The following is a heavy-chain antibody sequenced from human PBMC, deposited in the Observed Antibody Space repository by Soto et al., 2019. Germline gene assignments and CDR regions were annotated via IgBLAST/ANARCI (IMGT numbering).Heavy chain of an antibody. CDR3: ASPPIVATIVNYYYGMDV. CDR2: IIPIFGTA. V-gene: IGHV1-69*12. CDR1: GGTFSSYA. Sequence: QVQLVQSGAEVKKPGSSVKVSCKASGGTFSSYAISWVRQAPGQGLEWMGGIIPIFGTADYAQKFQGRVTITGDESTRTAYMELSSLRSEDTAVDYCASPPIVATIVNYYYGMDVWGQGTTVTVSS. D-gene: IGHD5-12*01. J-gene: IGHJ6*02.